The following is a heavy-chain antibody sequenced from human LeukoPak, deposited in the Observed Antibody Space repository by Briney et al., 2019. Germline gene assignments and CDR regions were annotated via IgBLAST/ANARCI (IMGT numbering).Heavy chain of an antibody. CDR2: ISAYNGNT. Sequence: ASVKVSCKASGYTFTSYGISWVRQAPGQGLEWMGWISAYNGNTNYAQKLQGRVTMTTDTSTSTAYVELRSLRSDDTAVYYCARGSPRALRYFDWHKNYYYYGMDVWGKGTTVTVSS. CDR3: ARGSPRALRYFDWHKNYYYYGMDV. J-gene: IGHJ6*04. D-gene: IGHD3-9*01. CDR1: GYTFTSYG. V-gene: IGHV1-18*04.